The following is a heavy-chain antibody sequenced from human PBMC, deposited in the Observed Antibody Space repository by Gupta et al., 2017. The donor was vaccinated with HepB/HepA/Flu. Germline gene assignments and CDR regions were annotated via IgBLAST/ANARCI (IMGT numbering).Heavy chain of an antibody. CDR2: IVVGSGNT. CDR3: AADSGLSSTSWYAFDY. J-gene: IGHJ4*02. D-gene: IGHD2-2*01. V-gene: IGHV1-58*01. CDR1: GFTFTSSA. Sequence: QMQLVQSGPEVKKPGTSVKVSCKASGFTFTSSAVQWVRQARGQRLEWIGWIVVGSGNTNYAQKFQERVTITRDMSTSTAYMELSSLRSEDTAVYYCAADSGLSSTSWYAFDYWGQGTLVTVSS.